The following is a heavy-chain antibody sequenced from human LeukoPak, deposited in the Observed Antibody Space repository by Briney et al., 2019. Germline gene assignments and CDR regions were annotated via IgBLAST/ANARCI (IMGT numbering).Heavy chain of an antibody. CDR1: GGSISSGGYS. CDR2: IYHSGST. CDR3: ARVRPDIVVVPTSRHWFDP. J-gene: IGHJ5*02. D-gene: IGHD2-2*01. V-gene: IGHV4-30-2*01. Sequence: SETLSLTCAVSGGSISSGGYSWSWIRQPPGTGLEWIGYIYHSGSTYYNPSLKSRVTISVDRSKNQFSLKLSSVTAADTAVYYCARVRPDIVVVPTSRHWFDPWGQGTLVTVSS.